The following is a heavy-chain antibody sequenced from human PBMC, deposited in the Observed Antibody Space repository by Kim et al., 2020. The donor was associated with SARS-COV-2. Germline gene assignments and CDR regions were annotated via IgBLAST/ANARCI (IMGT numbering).Heavy chain of an antibody. CDR2: INHSGST. CDR1: GGSFSGYY. Sequence: SETLSLTCAVYGGSFSGYYWSWIRQPPGKGLEWIGEINHSGSTNYNPSLKSRVTISVDTSKNQFSLKLSSVTAADTAVYYCARVTRENCRYCSSTSRYYYYGMDVWGQGTTVTVSS. V-gene: IGHV4-34*01. D-gene: IGHD2-2*01. CDR3: ARVTRENCRYCSSTSRYYYYGMDV. J-gene: IGHJ6*02.